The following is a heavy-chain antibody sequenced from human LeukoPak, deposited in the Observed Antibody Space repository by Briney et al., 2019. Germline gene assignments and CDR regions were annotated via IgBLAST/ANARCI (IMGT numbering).Heavy chain of an antibody. CDR3: ARGGGAWLASKNWFDP. D-gene: IGHD3-16*01. J-gene: IGHJ5*02. CDR2: IIPVFGTA. CDR1: EGFFSTYG. V-gene: IGHV1-69*01. Sequence: GSSVKVSCKSSEGFFSTYGISWVRQAPGQGFEWMGGIIPVFGTANYLQRFQGRVTITADESTRTSYLEMNSLRSDDTAMYYCARGGGAWLASKNWFDPWGQGTLVTVSS.